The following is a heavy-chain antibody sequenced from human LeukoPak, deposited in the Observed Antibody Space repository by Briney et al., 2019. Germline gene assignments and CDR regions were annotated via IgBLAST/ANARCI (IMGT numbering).Heavy chain of an antibody. D-gene: IGHD6-13*01. J-gene: IGHJ5*02. Sequence: GGSLRLSCAASGFTFSSYEMNWVRQAPGKGLEWVSYISSSGSTIYYADSVKGRFTISRDNAKNSLYLQMNSLRAEDTAVYYCAIQGPYSSSWYIRGWFDPWGQGTLVTVSS. CDR2: ISSSGSTI. V-gene: IGHV3-48*03. CDR3: AIQGPYSSSWYIRGWFDP. CDR1: GFTFSSYE.